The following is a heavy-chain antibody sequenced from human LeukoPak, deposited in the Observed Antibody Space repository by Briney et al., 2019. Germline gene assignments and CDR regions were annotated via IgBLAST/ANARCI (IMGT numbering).Heavy chain of an antibody. Sequence: SETLSLTCTVSGGSVSSYFWSWIRQPPGKGLEWIGYVYYSGSTNYNPSLKSRVTISVETSKTQFPLRLSSVTAADTAVYYCARHLGPGWHAMDVWGQGTTVTVS. J-gene: IGHJ6*02. CDR2: VYYSGST. CDR3: ARHLGPGWHAMDV. V-gene: IGHV4-59*08. D-gene: IGHD2-15*01. CDR1: GGSVSSYF.